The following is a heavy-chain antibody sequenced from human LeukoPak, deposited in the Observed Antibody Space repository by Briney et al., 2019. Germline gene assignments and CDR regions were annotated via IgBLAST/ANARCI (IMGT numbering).Heavy chain of an antibody. D-gene: IGHD3-22*01. Sequence: GASVKVSCKASGGTFSSYAISWVRQAPGQGLEWMGGIIPIFGTANYAQKFQGRVTITADKSTSTAYMELSSLRSEDTAVYYCARSVAYYYDSSGYYGNFDYWGQGTLVTVSS. V-gene: IGHV1-69*06. CDR3: ARSVAYYYDSSGYYGNFDY. J-gene: IGHJ4*02. CDR1: GGTFSSYA. CDR2: IIPIFGTA.